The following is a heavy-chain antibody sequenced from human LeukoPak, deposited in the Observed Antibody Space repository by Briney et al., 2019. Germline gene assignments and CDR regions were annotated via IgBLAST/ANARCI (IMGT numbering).Heavy chain of an antibody. J-gene: IGHJ4*02. Sequence: SQTLSLTCAISGDSVSSNTVAWNWIRQSPSRGLEWLGRTYYRSKWYNDYAVSVKSRLTIKPDTSKNQFSLQLNSVTAADTAVYYCARGAVDTAMGLFDYWGQGTLVTVSS. V-gene: IGHV6-1*01. CDR1: GDSVSSNTVA. D-gene: IGHD5-18*01. CDR3: ARGAVDTAMGLFDY. CDR2: TYYRSKWYN.